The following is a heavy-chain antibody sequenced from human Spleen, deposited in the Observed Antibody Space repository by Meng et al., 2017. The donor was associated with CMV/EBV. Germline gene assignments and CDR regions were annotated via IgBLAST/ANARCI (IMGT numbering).Heavy chain of an antibody. CDR2: IYYSGST. J-gene: IGHJ4*02. CDR1: GGSISSGDYY. D-gene: IGHD2-2*01. V-gene: IGHV4-30-4*08. Sequence: SETLSLTCTVSGGSISSGDYYWSWIRQPPGKGLEWIGYIYYSGSTYYNPSLKSRVTISVDTSKNQFSLKLSSVTAADTAVYYCARQIGYCSSTSCYGLDYWGQGTLVTVSS. CDR3: ARQIGYCSSTSCYGLDY.